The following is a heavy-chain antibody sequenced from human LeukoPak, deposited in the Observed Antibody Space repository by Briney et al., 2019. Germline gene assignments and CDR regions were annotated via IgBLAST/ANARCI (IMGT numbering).Heavy chain of an antibody. CDR2: IIPIFGIA. D-gene: IGHD3-3*01. V-gene: IGHV1-69*10. CDR1: GGTSSSYA. J-gene: IGHJ6*02. CDR3: ARSGIFGVGHYYYGMDV. Sequence: GASVRVSCKASGGTSSSYAISWVRQAPGQGLEWMGRIIPIFGIANYAQKFQGRVTITADKSTSTAYMELSSLRSEDTAVYYCARSGIFGVGHYYYGMDVWGQGTTVTVSS.